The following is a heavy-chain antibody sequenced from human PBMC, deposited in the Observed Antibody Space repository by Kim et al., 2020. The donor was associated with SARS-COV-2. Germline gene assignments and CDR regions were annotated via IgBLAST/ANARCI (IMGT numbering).Heavy chain of an antibody. CDR3: AREELATLDY. J-gene: IGHJ4*02. CDR2: NP. D-gene: IGHD1-26*01. V-gene: IGHV7-4-1*02. Sequence: NPTYAQGFTVRFVFSLDTSVSTAYLQISSLKAEDTAVYYCAREELATLDYWGQGTLVTVSS.